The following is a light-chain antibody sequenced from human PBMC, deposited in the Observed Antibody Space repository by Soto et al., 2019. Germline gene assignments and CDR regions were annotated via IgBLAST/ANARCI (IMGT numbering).Light chain of an antibody. J-gene: IGKJ4*01. Sequence: IHLTQSASYLSASVGDTVTIICRASRDIAIYLAWYQQKQGEAPKLLIYAASTLYGGVPSRFSGSGYGTDFDLTITSLQAEDFATYYCQQLRMYPSTFGGGTKVDIK. CDR2: AAS. CDR1: RDIAIY. V-gene: IGKV1-9*01. CDR3: QQLRMYPST.